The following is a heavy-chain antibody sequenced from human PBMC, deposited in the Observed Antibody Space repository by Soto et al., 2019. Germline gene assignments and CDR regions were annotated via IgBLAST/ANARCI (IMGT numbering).Heavy chain of an antibody. CDR1: GYTVTDLS. CDR3: AVESPKTERTPGHYDGLEV. J-gene: IGHJ6*02. Sequence: GASVKVSCKVSGYTVTDLSIHWVRQSPGKGLEWMANFEPEDGEIVYAQKFQGRVKVTEDTSANTAYLELSILTSDDTTVYYCAVESPKTERTPGHYDGLEVWGHGTMV. V-gene: IGHV1-24*01. CDR2: FEPEDGEI.